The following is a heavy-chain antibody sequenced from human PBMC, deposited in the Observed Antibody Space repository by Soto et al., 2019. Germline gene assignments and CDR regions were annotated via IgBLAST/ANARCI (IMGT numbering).Heavy chain of an antibody. CDR3: ARPQGVAAAGTYWFDP. CDR2: IYYSGST. Sequence: PSETLSLTCTVSGGSISSSSYYWGWIRQPPGKGLEWIGSIYYSGSTYYNPSLKSRVTISVDTSKNQFSLKLSSVTAADTAVYYCARPQGVAAAGTYWFDPWGQGTLVTVSS. D-gene: IGHD6-13*01. J-gene: IGHJ5*02. V-gene: IGHV4-39*01. CDR1: GGSISSSSYY.